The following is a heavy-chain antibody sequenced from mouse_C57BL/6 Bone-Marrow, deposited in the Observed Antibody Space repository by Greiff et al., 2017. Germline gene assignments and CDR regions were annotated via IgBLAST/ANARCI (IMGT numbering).Heavy chain of an antibody. CDR3: ARAMVKRFAY. V-gene: IGHV1-82*01. Sequence: QVQLQQSGPELVKPGASVKISCKASGYAFSSSWMNWVKQRPGKGLEWIGRIYPGDGDTNYNGKFKGKATLTADKSSSTAYMQLSSLTSEDSAVYFCARAMVKRFAYWGQGTLVTVSA. D-gene: IGHD1-1*02. CDR1: GYAFSSSW. J-gene: IGHJ3*01. CDR2: IYPGDGDT.